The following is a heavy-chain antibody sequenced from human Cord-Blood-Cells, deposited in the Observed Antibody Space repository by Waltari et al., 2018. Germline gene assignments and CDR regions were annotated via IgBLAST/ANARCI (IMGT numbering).Heavy chain of an antibody. D-gene: IGHD6-13*01. CDR3: ATTYSSSSGWFDP. CDR2: FDPEYGET. V-gene: IGHV1-24*01. CDR1: GHTLTALS. Sequence: QVQLVQSGAEVKKPGASVKVSCTVSGHTLTALSMHWVRKAPGKGLEWMGGFDPEYGETIYAQKFQGRVTMTEDTSTDTAYMELSSLRSEDTAVYYCATTYSSSSGWFDPWGQGTLVTVSS. J-gene: IGHJ5*02.